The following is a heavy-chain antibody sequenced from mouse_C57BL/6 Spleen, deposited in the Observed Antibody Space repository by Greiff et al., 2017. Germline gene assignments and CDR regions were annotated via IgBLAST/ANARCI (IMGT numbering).Heavy chain of an antibody. CDR2: IYPRSGNN. J-gene: IGHJ3*01. V-gene: IGHV1-81*01. Sequence: QVQLQQSGAELARPGASVKLSCKASGYTFTSYGISWVKQRTGQGLEWIGEIYPRSGNNYYNEKFKGKATLTADKSSSTAYMELRSLTSEDSAVYFCAAIYYDYEAWFAYWGQGTLVTVSA. CDR1: GYTFTSYG. D-gene: IGHD2-4*01. CDR3: AAIYYDYEAWFAY.